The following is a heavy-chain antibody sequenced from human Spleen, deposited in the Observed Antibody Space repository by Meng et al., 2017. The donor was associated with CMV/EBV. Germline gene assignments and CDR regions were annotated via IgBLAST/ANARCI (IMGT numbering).Heavy chain of an antibody. CDR2: INPNSGGT. CDR1: GYTFTGYY. V-gene: IGHV1-2*02. Sequence: ASVKVSCKASGYTFTGYYMHWVRQAPGQGLEWMGWINPNSGGTNYAQKFQGGVTMTRNTSISTAYMELSSLRSEDTAVYYCARGRPDYYGMDVWGQGTTVTVSS. J-gene: IGHJ6*02. CDR3: ARGRPDYYGMDV.